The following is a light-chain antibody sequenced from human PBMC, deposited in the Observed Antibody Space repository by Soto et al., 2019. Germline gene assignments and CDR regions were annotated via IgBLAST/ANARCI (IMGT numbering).Light chain of an antibody. J-gene: IGKJ1*01. CDR2: AAS. CDR3: QQSYSTPRT. Sequence: DIQITPSPSTLSASVGARVTIIGRASQSISNWLAWYQQKAGKAPKLLIYAASSLHSGVPSRFSGSGSGTDFTLTISSLQPEDFATYYCQQSYSTPRTFGQGTKVDIK. CDR1: QSISNW. V-gene: IGKV1-39*01.